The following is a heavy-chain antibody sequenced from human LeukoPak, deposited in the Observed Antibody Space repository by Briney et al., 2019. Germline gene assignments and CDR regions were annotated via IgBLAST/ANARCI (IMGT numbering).Heavy chain of an antibody. CDR2: INPKSGGT. CDR3: AREAAGAAGGYYFDY. V-gene: IGHV1-2*02. J-gene: IGHJ4*02. D-gene: IGHD6-13*01. Sequence: ASVTVSCKASGYTFTGYYMHWVRQAPGQGLEWMGWINPKSGGTNYAQKFHGRVTMTRDTSISTAHMELSRLRSDDTAVYYCAREAAGAAGGYYFDYWGQGALVTVSS. CDR1: GYTFTGYY.